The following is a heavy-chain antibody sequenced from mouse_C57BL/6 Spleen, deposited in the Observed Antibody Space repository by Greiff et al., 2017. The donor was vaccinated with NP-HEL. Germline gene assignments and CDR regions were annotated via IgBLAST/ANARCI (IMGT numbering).Heavy chain of an antibody. V-gene: IGHV1-53*01. CDR1: GYTFTSYW. Sequence: VQLQQPGTELVKPGASVKLSCKAFGYTFTSYWMHWVKQRPGQGLEWIGNINPSNGGTNYNEKFKSKATLTVDKSSSTAYMQLSSLTSEDSAVYYCARSHYYGSSSAWFAYWGQGTLVTVSA. J-gene: IGHJ3*01. CDR2: INPSNGGT. D-gene: IGHD1-1*01. CDR3: ARSHYYGSSSAWFAY.